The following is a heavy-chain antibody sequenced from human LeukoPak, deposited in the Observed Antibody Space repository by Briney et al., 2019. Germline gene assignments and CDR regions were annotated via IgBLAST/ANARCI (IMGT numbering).Heavy chain of an antibody. CDR2: IYYSGST. CDR3: ASGGSYDRFDY. Sequence: SETLSLTCTVSGXXISSYYWSWIRQPPXXXXEWIGYIYYSGSTNYNPSLKSRVTISVDTSKNQFSLKLSSVTAADTAVYYCASGGSYDRFDYWGQGTLVTVSS. D-gene: IGHD1-26*01. CDR1: GXXISSYY. V-gene: IGHV4-59*01. J-gene: IGHJ4*02.